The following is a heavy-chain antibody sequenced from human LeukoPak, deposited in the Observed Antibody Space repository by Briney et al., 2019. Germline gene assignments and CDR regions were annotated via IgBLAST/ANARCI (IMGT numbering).Heavy chain of an antibody. D-gene: IGHD3-22*01. CDR1: GFTFTTYW. CDR2: INQDGSEK. CDR3: ARAHTYDYDSSGLH. V-gene: IGHV3-7*01. J-gene: IGHJ4*02. Sequence: PGGSLRLSCEASGFTFTTYWMSWVRQAPGKGLEWVANINQDGSEKNYVDSVKGRFTISRDNAKKSQYLQMNSLRADDTAVYYCARAHTYDYDSSGLHWGQGTLVTVSS.